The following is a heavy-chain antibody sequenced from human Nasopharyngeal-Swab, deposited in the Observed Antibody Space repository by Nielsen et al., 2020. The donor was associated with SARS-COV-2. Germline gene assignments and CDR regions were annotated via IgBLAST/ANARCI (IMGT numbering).Heavy chain of an antibody. V-gene: IGHV2-5*02. CDR3: AHSIVDTAMVIFDY. CDR2: IYWDGDK. D-gene: IGHD5-18*01. J-gene: IGHJ4*02. Sequence: PGKALEWLALIYWDGDKRYSPSLKSRLTITKDTSKNQVVLTMTNMDPVDTATYYCAHSIVDTAMVIFDYWGQGTLVTVSS.